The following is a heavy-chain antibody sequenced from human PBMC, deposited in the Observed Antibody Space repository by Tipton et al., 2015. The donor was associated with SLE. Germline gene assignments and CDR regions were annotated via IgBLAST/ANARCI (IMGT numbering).Heavy chain of an antibody. CDR3: ARDFVGSSGSPCD. Sequence: GSLRLSCAASGFTFSSYSMNWVRQAPGKGLEWVSSISSSSSYIYYADSVKGRFTISRDNAKNSLYLQMNSLRAEDTAMYYCARDFVGSSGSPCDWGQGTLVTVSS. D-gene: IGHD3-10*01. CDR1: GFTFSSYS. CDR2: ISSSSSYI. J-gene: IGHJ4*02. V-gene: IGHV3-21*01.